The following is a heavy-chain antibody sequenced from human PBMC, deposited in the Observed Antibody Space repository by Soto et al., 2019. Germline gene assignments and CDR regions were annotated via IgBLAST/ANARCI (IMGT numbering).Heavy chain of an antibody. D-gene: IGHD2-2*01. J-gene: IGHJ5*02. Sequence: SGPTLVNPTQTLTLTCTFSGFSLRTTGVGVGWVRQPPGQTLECLALIFWNDDERYSPSLQNRLTITKDTSKNQVILTMANMDPVDTATYYCAHVSGGHCDSTSCLARFDPWGQGILVTVSS. CDR1: GFSLRTTGVG. CDR3: AHVSGGHCDSTSCLARFDP. V-gene: IGHV2-5*01. CDR2: IFWNDDE.